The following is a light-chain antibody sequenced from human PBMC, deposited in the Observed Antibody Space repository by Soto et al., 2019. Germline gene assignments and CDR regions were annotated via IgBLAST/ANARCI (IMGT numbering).Light chain of an antibody. V-gene: IGLV1-44*01. CDR2: EVS. Sequence: QSVLTQPPSASGTPGQRVTISCSGSSSNIGSNTVNWYQHLPGTAPKLMIYEVSNRPSGVSNRFSGSKSGNTASLTISGLQAEDEADYYCSSYRSGSSVVFGGGTKLTVL. CDR1: SSNIGSNT. J-gene: IGLJ2*01. CDR3: SSYRSGSSVV.